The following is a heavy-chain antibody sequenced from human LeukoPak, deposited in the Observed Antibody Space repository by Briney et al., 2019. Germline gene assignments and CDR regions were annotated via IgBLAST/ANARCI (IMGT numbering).Heavy chain of an antibody. CDR2: ISVSGGST. Sequence: PGGSLRLSCAASGFTFSSYAMSWVRQAPGKGLEWVSGISVSGGSTYYADSVKGRFTISRDNSKNTLYLQMNSLRAEDTAVYYCAKELREFCDGTCHKPFDYWGQGTLLTVSS. CDR3: AKELREFCDGTCHKPFDY. CDR1: GFTFSSYA. J-gene: IGHJ4*02. D-gene: IGHD2/OR15-2a*01. V-gene: IGHV3-23*01.